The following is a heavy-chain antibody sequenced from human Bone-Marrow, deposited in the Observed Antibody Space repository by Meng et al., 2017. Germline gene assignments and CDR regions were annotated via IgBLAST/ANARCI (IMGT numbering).Heavy chain of an antibody. CDR2: ISWDGGST. D-gene: IGHD1-14*01. CDR1: GFTFDDSA. V-gene: IGHV3-43D*03. Sequence: GESLKISCAVSGFTFDDSAMHWVRQAPGKGLEWVSLISWDGGSTSYADSVKGRFTISRDNSKNSLYLHMKSLRAEDTALYYCAKDSNRYGDIGHFDYWGQGTLVTVSS. CDR3: AKDSNRYGDIGHFDY. J-gene: IGHJ4*02.